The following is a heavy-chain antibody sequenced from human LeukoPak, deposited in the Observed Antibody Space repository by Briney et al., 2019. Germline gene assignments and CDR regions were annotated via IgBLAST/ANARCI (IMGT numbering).Heavy chain of an antibody. CDR3: SRSFYSSSWYYFDL. Sequence: ASVKVSCKASGYTFSDFGITWVRQAPGQGPEWMGWIKIGEGTTHSAQKFQDRVSMTRERSSNTAFLELRSLRSDDTAVYFCSRSFYSSSWYYFDLWGQGTLVTVSS. CDR1: GYTFSDFG. V-gene: IGHV1-18*01. CDR2: IKIGEGTT. J-gene: IGHJ4*02. D-gene: IGHD4-11*01.